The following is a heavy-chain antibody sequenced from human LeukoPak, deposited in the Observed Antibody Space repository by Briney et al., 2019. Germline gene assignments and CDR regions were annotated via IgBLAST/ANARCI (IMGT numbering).Heavy chain of an antibody. J-gene: IGHJ6*02. Sequence: GGSLRLSCAASGFTVSSNYMSWVCQAPGKGLEWVSVIYSGGSTYYADSVKGRFTISRDNSKNTLYLQMNSLRAEDTAVYYCARDHCSGGSCKRVYYYYGMDVWGQGTTVTVSS. V-gene: IGHV3-66*01. D-gene: IGHD2-15*01. CDR2: IYSGGST. CDR1: GFTVSSNY. CDR3: ARDHCSGGSCKRVYYYYGMDV.